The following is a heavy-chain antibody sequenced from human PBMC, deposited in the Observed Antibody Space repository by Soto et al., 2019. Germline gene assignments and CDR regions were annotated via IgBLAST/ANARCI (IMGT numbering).Heavy chain of an antibody. V-gene: IGHV3-23*01. J-gene: IGHJ2*01. CDR1: GFTFSSYA. D-gene: IGHD2-15*01. Sequence: RLSCAASGFTFSSYAMTWVRQAPGKGLEWVSSISFSDGGTYYADSVKSRLTISRDNSKNTLFLQMNSLRVEDTAVYYCVKDDRILGRRYFDLWGRGTLVTVSS. CDR3: VKDDRILGRRYFDL. CDR2: ISFSDGGT.